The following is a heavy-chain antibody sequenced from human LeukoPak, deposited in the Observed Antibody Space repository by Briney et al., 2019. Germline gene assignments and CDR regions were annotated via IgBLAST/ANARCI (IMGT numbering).Heavy chain of an antibody. CDR3: AREGAPQTNDAFDI. J-gene: IGHJ3*02. D-gene: IGHD1-14*01. CDR1: GYTFSNHW. CDR2: ISAYNGNT. V-gene: IGHV1-8*02. Sequence: GASVKVSCKASGYTFSNHWMHWVRQAPGQGLEWMGWISAYNGNTNYAQKFQGRVTMTRNTSISTAYMELSSLRSEDTAVYYCAREGAPQTNDAFDIWGQGTMVTVSS.